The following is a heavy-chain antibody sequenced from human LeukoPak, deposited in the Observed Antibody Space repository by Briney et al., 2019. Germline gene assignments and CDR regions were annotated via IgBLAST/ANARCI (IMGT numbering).Heavy chain of an antibody. Sequence: PGGSLRLSCAASGFTFSSYWMSWVRQAPGKGLEWVANIKQDGSEKYYVDSVKGRFTISRDNAKNSLYLQMNSLRAEDTAVYYCARVDYGDYYYGMDVWGQGTTVTVSS. CDR1: GFTFSSYW. D-gene: IGHD4-17*01. J-gene: IGHJ6*02. CDR2: IKQDGSEK. V-gene: IGHV3-7*01. CDR3: ARVDYGDYYYGMDV.